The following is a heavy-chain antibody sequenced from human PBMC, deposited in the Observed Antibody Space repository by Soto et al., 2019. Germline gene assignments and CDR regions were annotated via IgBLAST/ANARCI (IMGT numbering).Heavy chain of an antibody. Sequence: RVSPRLSCAASEFTFSSYSMHWVCQAPGKGLEWVAVISYDGSNKYYADSVKGRFTISRDNSKNTLYLQMNSLRAEDTAVYYCARDLDVLVPAAIFTRDRYYYYGMDVWGQGTTVTVSS. CDR1: EFTFSSYS. D-gene: IGHD2-2*01. CDR2: ISYDGSNK. J-gene: IGHJ6*02. V-gene: IGHV3-30-3*01. CDR3: ARDLDVLVPAAIFTRDRYYYYGMDV.